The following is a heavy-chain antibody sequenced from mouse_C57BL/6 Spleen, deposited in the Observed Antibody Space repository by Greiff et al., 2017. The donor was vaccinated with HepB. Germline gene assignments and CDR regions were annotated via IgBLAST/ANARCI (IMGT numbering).Heavy chain of an antibody. J-gene: IGHJ2*01. CDR3: TRTSSNYYGSSFDY. CDR1: GYTFTDYE. V-gene: IGHV1-15*01. Sequence: QVQLQQSGAELVRPGASVTLSCKASGYTFTDYEMHWVKQTPVHGLEWIGAIDPETGGTAYNQKFKGTAILTADKSSSTAYMELRSLTSEDSAVYYCTRTSSNYYGSSFDYWGQGTTLTVSS. CDR2: IDPETGGT. D-gene: IGHD1-1*01.